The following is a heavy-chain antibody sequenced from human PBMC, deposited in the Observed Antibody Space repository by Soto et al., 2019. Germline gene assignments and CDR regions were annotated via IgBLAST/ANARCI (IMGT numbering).Heavy chain of an antibody. CDR2: ISSSRSTI. Sequence: PGGYLRLSCTASGFTFSGYSMNWVRQAPGKGLEWVSYISSSRSTIYYADSVKGRFTISRDNAKNLLFLQMNSLRDEDTAVYYCARDTRNYFDYWGQGTLVTVSS. J-gene: IGHJ4*02. V-gene: IGHV3-48*02. CDR3: ARDTRNYFDY. CDR1: GFTFSGYS.